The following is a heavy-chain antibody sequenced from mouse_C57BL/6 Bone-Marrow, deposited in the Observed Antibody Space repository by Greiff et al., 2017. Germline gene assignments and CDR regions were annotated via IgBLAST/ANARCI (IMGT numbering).Heavy chain of an antibody. V-gene: IGHV1-53*01. Sequence: QVQLQQPGTELVKPGASVKLSCKASGYTFTSYWMHWVKQRPGQGLEWIGNINPSNGGTNYNEQFKSKATLTVDKSSSTAYMQLSSLTSEDSAVYYCAIGGDYDYWYDAMDYWGQGTSVTVSS. CDR3: AIGGDYDYWYDAMDY. CDR1: GYTFTSYW. CDR2: INPSNGGT. D-gene: IGHD2-4*01. J-gene: IGHJ4*01.